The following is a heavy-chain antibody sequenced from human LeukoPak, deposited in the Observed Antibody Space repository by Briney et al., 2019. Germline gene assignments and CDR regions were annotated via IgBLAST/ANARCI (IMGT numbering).Heavy chain of an antibody. D-gene: IGHD2-2*01. Sequence: ASVKVSCKASGYTFTSYGISWVRQAPGQGLEWMGWISAYNGNTNYAQKLQGRVTMTTDTSTSTAYMELRSLRSDDTAVYYCARDRRLGYCSSTSCYGAFDIWGQGTMVTVSS. CDR3: ARDRRLGYCSSTSCYGAFDI. V-gene: IGHV1-18*01. CDR2: ISAYNGNT. J-gene: IGHJ3*02. CDR1: GYTFTSYG.